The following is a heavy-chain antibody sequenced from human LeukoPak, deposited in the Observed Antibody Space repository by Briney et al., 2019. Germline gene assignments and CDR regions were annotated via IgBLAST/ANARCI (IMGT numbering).Heavy chain of an antibody. V-gene: IGHV4-59*11. CDR3: TREVEGYSYASGRFLHFDP. Sequence: PSETLSLTCTVSDGSLSGHYWSWIRQPPGKGLESIGFVYYSGSTNYNPSLKGRVTISLDTSKNQFSLKLSSLTAADTAVYYCTREVEGYSYASGRFLHFDPWGQGTVVTVSS. J-gene: IGHJ5*02. CDR1: DGSLSGHY. CDR2: VYYSGST. D-gene: IGHD3-10*01.